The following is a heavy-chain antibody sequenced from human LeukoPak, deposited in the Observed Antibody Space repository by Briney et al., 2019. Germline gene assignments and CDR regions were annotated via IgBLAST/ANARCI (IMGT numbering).Heavy chain of an antibody. V-gene: IGHV3-23*01. Sequence: GGSLRLSCAASGFTFSNYAMSWVRQAPGKGLEWVSAISGSGGSTYYADSVKGRFTISRDNSKNTLYLQMNSLRAEDTAVYYCAKDPYDFWSGYDYWGQGTLVTVSS. D-gene: IGHD3-3*01. CDR2: ISGSGGST. CDR1: GFTFSNYA. J-gene: IGHJ4*02. CDR3: AKDPYDFWSGYDY.